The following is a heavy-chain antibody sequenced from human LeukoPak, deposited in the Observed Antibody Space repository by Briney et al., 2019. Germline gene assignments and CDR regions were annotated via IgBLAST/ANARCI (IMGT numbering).Heavy chain of an antibody. CDR3: ARDPFIVAIYSSGWYVFDY. CDR1: GITFSNYN. Sequence: GGSLRLSCAAPGITFSNYNMNWIRQAPGKGLEWVSYISSSGSTIYYADSVKGRFTISRDNAKNSLYLQMNSLRAEDTAVYYCARDPFIVAIYSSGWYVFDYWGQGTLVTVSS. CDR2: ISSSGSTI. J-gene: IGHJ4*02. V-gene: IGHV3-11*01. D-gene: IGHD6-19*01.